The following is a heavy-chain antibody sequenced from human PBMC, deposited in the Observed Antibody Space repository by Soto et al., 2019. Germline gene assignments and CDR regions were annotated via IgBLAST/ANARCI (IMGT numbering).Heavy chain of an antibody. CDR3: AKDREYYFDY. J-gene: IGHJ4*02. V-gene: IGHV3-30*18. CDR1: GFTFSSYG. Sequence: GGSLILSCAASGFTFSSYGMHWVRQAPGKGLEWVAVISYDGSNKYYADSVKGRFTISRDNSKNTLYLQMNSLRAEDKAVYYCAKDREYYFDYWGQGTLVTVSS. CDR2: ISYDGSNK.